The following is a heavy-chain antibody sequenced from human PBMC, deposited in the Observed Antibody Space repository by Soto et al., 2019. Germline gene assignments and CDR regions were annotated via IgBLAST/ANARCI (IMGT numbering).Heavy chain of an antibody. CDR2: VSYDGSSQ. J-gene: IGHJ4*02. Sequence: QVQLVESGGGVVQPGRSLRLSCAASGFTFNKHGIHWVRQAPGKGLEWVAVVSYDGSSQYYADSVKGRFTISRDNSKNMVYLEMTTLRREAAAVYYCAKAHGYSSGWRAAYWGQGTRVTVSA. CDR3: AKAHGYSSGWRAAY. D-gene: IGHD6-19*01. CDR1: GFTFNKHG. V-gene: IGHV3-30*18.